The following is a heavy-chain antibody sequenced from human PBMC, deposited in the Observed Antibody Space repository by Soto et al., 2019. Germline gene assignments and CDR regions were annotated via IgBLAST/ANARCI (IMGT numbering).Heavy chain of an antibody. CDR2: INPNGDST. CDR3: AREGAAAARMFDN. Sequence: QVQLVQSGAEVRNPGASVKVSCKASGYTFNMYYMHWVRQAPGQGLEWMGVINPNGDSTTYAQKFQGRLTMTRDTSTSTVYMDLTSLRSEDTAVYYCAREGAAAARMFDNWGQGPLGTVSS. V-gene: IGHV1-46*02. J-gene: IGHJ4*02. CDR1: GYTFNMYY. D-gene: IGHD6-13*01.